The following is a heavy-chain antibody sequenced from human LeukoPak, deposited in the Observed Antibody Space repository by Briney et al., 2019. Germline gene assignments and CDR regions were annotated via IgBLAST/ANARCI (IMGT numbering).Heavy chain of an antibody. CDR1: GGSISSYY. V-gene: IGHV4-4*07. CDR3: ARGVVPAEPDWFDP. CDR2: IYTSGST. J-gene: IGHJ5*02. D-gene: IGHD2-2*01. Sequence: SETLSLTCTVSGGSISSYYWSWIRQPAGKGLEWIGRIYTSGSTNYNPSLKSRVTMSVDTSKNQFSLKLSSVTAADTAVYYCARGVVPAEPDWFDPWGQGTLVTVSS.